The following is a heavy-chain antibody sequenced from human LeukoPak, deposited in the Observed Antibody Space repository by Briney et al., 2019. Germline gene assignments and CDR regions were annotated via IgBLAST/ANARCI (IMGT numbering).Heavy chain of an antibody. CDR2: IRSKANSYAT. D-gene: IGHD3-16*01. J-gene: IGHJ3*02. CDR3: TRPRVGEGDAFDI. CDR1: GFTFSGSA. Sequence: PGGSLRLSCAASGFTFSGSAMHWVRQASGKGLEWVGRIRSKANSYATAYAASVKGRFTISRDDSKNTAYLQMNSLKTEDTAVYYCTRPRVGEGDAFDIWGQGTMVTVSS. V-gene: IGHV3-73*01.